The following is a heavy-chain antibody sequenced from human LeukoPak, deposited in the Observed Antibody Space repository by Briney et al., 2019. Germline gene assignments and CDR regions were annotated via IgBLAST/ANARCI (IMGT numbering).Heavy chain of an antibody. CDR1: GGSISSGGYY. CDR2: ISSSGSTI. J-gene: IGHJ6*02. Sequence: PSETLSLTCTVSGGSISSGGYYWSWIRQAPGKGLEWVSYISSSGSTIYYADSVKGRFTISRDNAKNSLYLQMNSLRAEDTAVYYCARDRAVTYYYYGMDVWGQGTTVTVSS. CDR3: ARDRAVTYYYYGMDV. D-gene: IGHD4-17*01. V-gene: IGHV3-11*01.